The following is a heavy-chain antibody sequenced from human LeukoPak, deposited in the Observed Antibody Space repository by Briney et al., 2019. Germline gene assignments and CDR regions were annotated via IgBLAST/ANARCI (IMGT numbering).Heavy chain of an antibody. D-gene: IGHD6-13*01. J-gene: IGHJ5*02. CDR3: AREGYGSCFDP. Sequence: SQTLSLTCTVSGGSISSGSYYWSWIRQPAGKGLEWIGRIYTSGSTNYNPSLKSRVTISVDTSKNQFSLKLSSVTAADTAVYYCAREGYGSCFDPWGQGTLVTVSS. CDR2: IYTSGST. V-gene: IGHV4-61*02. CDR1: GGSISSGSYY.